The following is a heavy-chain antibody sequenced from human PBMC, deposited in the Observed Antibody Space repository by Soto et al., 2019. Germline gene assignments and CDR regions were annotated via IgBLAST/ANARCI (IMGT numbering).Heavy chain of an antibody. CDR2: IYYSGST. CDR1: GGSISSGGYY. V-gene: IGHV4-31*03. J-gene: IGHJ5*02. Sequence: SETLSLTCTVSGGSISSGGYYWSWIRQHPGKGLEWIGYIYYSGSTYYNPSLKSRVTISVDTSKNQFSLKLSSVTAADTAVYYCAREYCSAGSCYSNWFDPWGQGTLVTVSS. D-gene: IGHD2-15*01. CDR3: AREYCSAGSCYSNWFDP.